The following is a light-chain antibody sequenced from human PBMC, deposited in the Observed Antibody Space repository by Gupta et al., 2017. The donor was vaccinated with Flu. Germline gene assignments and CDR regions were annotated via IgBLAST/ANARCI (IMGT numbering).Light chain of an antibody. CDR2: SNN. CDR1: RTNIGSNI. Sequence: QSVLAQPPSASGTPGQRVTISCSGSRTNIGSNIVNWYQQFPGTAPKLLICSNNQRPSGVPDRFSGSKSGASASLAISGLQSEDEAEYYCATWDDGLGGSFVFGTGTKVTVL. J-gene: IGLJ1*01. V-gene: IGLV1-44*01. CDR3: ATWDDGLGGSFV.